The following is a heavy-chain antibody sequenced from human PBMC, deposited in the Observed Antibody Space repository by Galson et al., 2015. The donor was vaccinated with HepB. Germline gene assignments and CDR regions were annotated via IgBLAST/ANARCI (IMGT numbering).Heavy chain of an antibody. CDR1: GFTFSSYW. V-gene: IGHV3-7*03. J-gene: IGHJ4*02. D-gene: IGHD3-10*01. CDR2: IKQDGSDK. CDR3: ARDLRMVRGGGFVD. Sequence: SLRLSCAASGFTFSSYWMSWVRQAPGKGLAWVANIKQDGSDKNYVDSVKGRFTISRDNAKNSLYLQMNSLRAEDTAVYYCARDLRMVRGGGFVDWGQGALVTVSS.